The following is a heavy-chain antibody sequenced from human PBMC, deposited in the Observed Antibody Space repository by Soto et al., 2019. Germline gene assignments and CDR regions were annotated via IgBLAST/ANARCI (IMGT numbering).Heavy chain of an antibody. CDR1: GYTFTRYY. V-gene: IGHV1-46*01. D-gene: IGHD5-12*01. J-gene: IGHJ4*02. CDR2: INPSSRST. CDR3: ARDNGYSGDD. Sequence: GASVKVSCKASGYTFTRYYMHWVRQAPGQGLEWMGIINPSSRSTTYAQKFEGRITMTSDTSTSTFYMELSSLISEDTAVYYCARDNGYSGDDWGQGTQVTVSS.